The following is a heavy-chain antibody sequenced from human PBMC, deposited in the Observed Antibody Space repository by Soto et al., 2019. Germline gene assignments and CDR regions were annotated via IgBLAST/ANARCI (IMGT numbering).Heavy chain of an antibody. V-gene: IGHV4-59*01. J-gene: IGHJ4*02. CDR1: GGPISTYY. CDR2: FYNGGTT. CDR3: GRDGSERPATY. D-gene: IGHD3-10*01. Sequence: PSEILSLTCTVSGGPISTYYWIWIRQPPGKGLEWIGVFYNGGTTNYSPSLKSRVTISVATSKNQFSLKLNSVPAADTAVYYCGRDGSERPATYWGQGILVPVSS.